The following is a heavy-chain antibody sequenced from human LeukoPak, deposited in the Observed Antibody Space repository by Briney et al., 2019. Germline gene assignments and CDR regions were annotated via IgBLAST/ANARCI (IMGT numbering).Heavy chain of an antibody. CDR3: ANEAAGNGYYYYMGV. J-gene: IGHJ6*03. V-gene: IGHV3-30*18. CDR1: GFTFSSYG. CDR2: ISYDGSNK. D-gene: IGHD6-13*01. Sequence: GRSLRLSCAASGFTFSSYGMHWVRQAPGKGLEWVAIISYDGSNKYYADSVKGRFTISRDNSKNTLYLQMNSLRAEDTAVYYCANEAAGNGYYYYMGVWGKGTTVTVSS.